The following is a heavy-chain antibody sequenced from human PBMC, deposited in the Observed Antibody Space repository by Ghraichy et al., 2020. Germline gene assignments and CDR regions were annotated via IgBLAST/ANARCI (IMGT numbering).Heavy chain of an antibody. Sequence: GSLRLSCTVSGGSVSSGSYYWSWIRQPPGKGLEWIGYIYYSGSTNYNPSLKSRVTISVDTSKNRFSLKLSSVTAADTAVYYCARESGYYCDYWGQGTLVTVSS. CDR2: IYYSGST. J-gene: IGHJ4*02. CDR3: ARESGYYCDY. CDR1: GGSVSSGSYY. D-gene: IGHD3-3*01. V-gene: IGHV4-61*01.